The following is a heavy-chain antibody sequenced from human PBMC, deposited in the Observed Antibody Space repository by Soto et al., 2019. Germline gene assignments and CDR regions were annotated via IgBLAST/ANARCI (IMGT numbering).Heavy chain of an antibody. CDR3: ARVDSSGWYGNAFDI. J-gene: IGHJ3*02. D-gene: IGHD6-19*01. CDR2: ISGSGGST. Sequence: GSLRLSCAASGFTFSSYAMSWVRQAPGKGLEWVSAISGSGGSTYYADSVKGRFTISRDNAKNSLYLQMNSLRAEDTAVYYCARVDSSGWYGNAFDIWGQGTMVTVSS. V-gene: IGHV3-23*01. CDR1: GFTFSSYA.